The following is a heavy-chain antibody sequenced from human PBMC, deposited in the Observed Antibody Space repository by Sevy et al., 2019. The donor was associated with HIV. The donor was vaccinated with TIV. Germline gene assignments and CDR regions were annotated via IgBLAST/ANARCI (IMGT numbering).Heavy chain of an antibody. CDR1: GGSITSLY. Sequence: SETLSLTCTVSGGSITSLYWNWIRQPPEKGLEWIAILYYNGHINYNPSLKSRVTLSLDTSKNQFSLRLSSVTAADTAMYYCAGENAWGRGYSWGQGTLVTVSS. V-gene: IGHV4-59*08. J-gene: IGHJ4*02. CDR2: LYYNGHI. CDR3: AGENAWGRGYS. D-gene: IGHD1-26*01.